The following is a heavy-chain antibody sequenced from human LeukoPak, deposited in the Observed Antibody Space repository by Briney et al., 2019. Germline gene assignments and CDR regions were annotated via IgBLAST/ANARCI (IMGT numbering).Heavy chain of an antibody. D-gene: IGHD3-3*01. CDR2: IGGTGGNT. CDR3: AKEGSRYYDFWSAYDY. Sequence: PGGSLRLSCAASGFTFSSYSMNWVRQAPGKGLEWVSGIGGTGGNTYYADSVKGRFTISRDNSKNTLYLQMNSLRAEDTAVYYCAKEGSRYYDFWSAYDYWGQGTLVTVSS. V-gene: IGHV3-23*01. CDR1: GFTFSSYS. J-gene: IGHJ4*02.